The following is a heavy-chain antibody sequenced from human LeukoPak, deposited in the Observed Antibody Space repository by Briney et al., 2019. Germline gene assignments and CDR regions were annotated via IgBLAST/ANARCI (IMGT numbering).Heavy chain of an antibody. J-gene: IGHJ4*02. V-gene: IGHV1-18*01. CDR1: GYTFTDYA. CDR3: ARESRLHWFGELPIDY. D-gene: IGHD3-10*01. Sequence: ASVKVSCKASGYTFTDYAVSWVRQAPGQGLEWMGWISAYNGDTNYAQTLQGGLTMTIEKSTSTAYMEVRGLTSADTAVYFCARESRLHWFGELPIDYWGQGTLVTVSS. CDR2: ISAYNGDT.